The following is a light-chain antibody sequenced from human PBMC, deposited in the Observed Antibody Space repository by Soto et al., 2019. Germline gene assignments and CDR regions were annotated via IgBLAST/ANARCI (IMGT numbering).Light chain of an antibody. Sequence: QSALTQPASVSGSPGQSITISCTGTSSDVGGYNYVSWYQQLPGKAPKLMIFDVSNRPSGVSNRFSGSKSGNTASLTISGLQAEDGADYYCTSYTSSSTYVFGTGTKVTVL. J-gene: IGLJ1*01. CDR2: DVS. CDR3: TSYTSSSTYV. CDR1: SSDVGGYNY. V-gene: IGLV2-14*01.